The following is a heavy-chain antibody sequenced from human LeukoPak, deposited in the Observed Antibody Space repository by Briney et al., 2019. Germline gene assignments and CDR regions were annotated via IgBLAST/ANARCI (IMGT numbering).Heavy chain of an antibody. J-gene: IGHJ4*02. D-gene: IGHD3-22*01. CDR2: INPNSGGT. V-gene: IGHV1-2*02. CDR3: ARGNLYYYDSSGYYYLSY. Sequence: ASVKVACKASGYTFTGYYMHWVRQAPGQGLEWRGWINPNSGGTNYAQKFQGRVTKTRDTSISTAYMELSRLRSDDTAVYYCARGNLYYYDSSGYYYLSYWGQGTLVTVSS. CDR1: GYTFTGYY.